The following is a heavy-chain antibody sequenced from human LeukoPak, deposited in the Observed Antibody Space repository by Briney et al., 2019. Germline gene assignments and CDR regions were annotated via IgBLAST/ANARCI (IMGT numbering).Heavy chain of an antibody. V-gene: IGHV4-39*07. CDR1: GGSISSYY. CDR3: ARGTLYRGWSYYLDF. CDR2: VYYSGTT. D-gene: IGHD6-19*01. Sequence: SETLSLICTVSGGSISSYYWGWIRQPPGKALEWIGSVYYSGTTSYNPSLKSRVTISVDMSKNHFSLRLRSVTAADTAMYYCARGTLYRGWSYYLDFWGQGSQVTVSS. J-gene: IGHJ4*02.